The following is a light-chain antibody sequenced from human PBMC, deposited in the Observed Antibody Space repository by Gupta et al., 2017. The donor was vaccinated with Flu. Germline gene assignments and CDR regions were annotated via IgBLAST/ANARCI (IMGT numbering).Light chain of an antibody. CDR3: HQYTNWPPGPFS. CDR1: QSVGGK. Sequence: LSVSPGEGATLSCRASQSVGGKLAWYQQKPGQSPRLLIYDASTRATGVPARFNGSGSGKECTLTITSLQSEDFAMYSCHQYTNWPPGPFSFGPGTK. J-gene: IGKJ3*01. V-gene: IGKV3-15*01. CDR2: DAS.